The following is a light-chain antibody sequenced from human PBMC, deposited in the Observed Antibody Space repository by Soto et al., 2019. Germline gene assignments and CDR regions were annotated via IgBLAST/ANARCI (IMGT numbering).Light chain of an antibody. CDR3: CSYAGRSMSL. V-gene: IGLV2-23*02. CDR1: FSDIGSYNL. Sequence: QSALTQPASVSGSPGQSITISCTGSFSDIGSYNLVSWYQQHPGKAPKLMIYEVIKRPSGVSDRFSGSKSVNTASLTISGLQAEDEAHYYCCSYAGRSMSLFGGGTKVTVL. CDR2: EVI. J-gene: IGLJ2*01.